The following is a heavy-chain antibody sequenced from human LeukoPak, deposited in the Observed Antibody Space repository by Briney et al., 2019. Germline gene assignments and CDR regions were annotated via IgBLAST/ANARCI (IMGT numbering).Heavy chain of an antibody. CDR1: GFTFSSYS. CDR3: ARGMATTPSADAFDI. Sequence: PGGSLRLSCAASGFTFSSYSMNWVRQAPGKGLEWVSSISSSSSYIYYADSVKGRFTISRDNAKNSLYLQMNSLRAEDTAVYYCARGMATTPSADAFDIWGQGTMVTVSS. D-gene: IGHD5-24*01. V-gene: IGHV3-21*01. CDR2: ISSSSSYI. J-gene: IGHJ3*02.